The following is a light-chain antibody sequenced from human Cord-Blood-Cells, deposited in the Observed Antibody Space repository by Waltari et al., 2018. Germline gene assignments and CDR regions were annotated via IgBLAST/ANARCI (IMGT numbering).Light chain of an antibody. CDR3: QVLDSSSDHVV. J-gene: IGLJ2*01. V-gene: IGLV3-21*03. CDR1: DIGCKS. Sequence: SYVLTQPPAVSVAPGKTARITCGGNDIGCKSVHWYQQKPGQAPVLVVYDDSDRPSGIPERFSGSNSGNTATLTISRVEAGDEADYYCQVLDSSSDHVVFGGGTKLTVL. CDR2: DDS.